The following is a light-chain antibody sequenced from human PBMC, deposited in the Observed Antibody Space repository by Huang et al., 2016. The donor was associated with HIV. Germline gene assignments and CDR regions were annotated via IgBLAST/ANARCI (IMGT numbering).Light chain of an antibody. CDR2: KTS. CDR1: QTISKW. J-gene: IGKJ4*01. CDR3: QQYKSYST. Sequence: DIQLTQSPSTLSASVGDRVTITCRASQTISKWLACYQQKPGKAPKLLIYKTSLLENGVPSRFSGSGSGTEFTLTISSLQPDDFATYYCQQYKSYSTFGGGTKVGIK. V-gene: IGKV1-5*03.